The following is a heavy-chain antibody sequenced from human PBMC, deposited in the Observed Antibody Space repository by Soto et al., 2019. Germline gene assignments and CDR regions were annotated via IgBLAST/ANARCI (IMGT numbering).Heavy chain of an antibody. Sequence: QGQLVQSGAEVKKPGASVKVSCKAAGYTFTTYYMHWVQQAPGQGLEWMGIISPDGGPTSYAQKFQGRVTMTRDTSTSTVYMELSSLRSEDAAVYYCATRDPGHYWGQGTLVTVSS. J-gene: IGHJ4*02. CDR2: ISPDGGPT. V-gene: IGHV1-46*01. CDR3: ATRDPGHY. CDR1: GYTFTTYY.